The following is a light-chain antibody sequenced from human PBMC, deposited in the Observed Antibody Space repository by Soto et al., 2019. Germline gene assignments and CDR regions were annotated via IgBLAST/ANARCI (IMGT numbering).Light chain of an antibody. J-gene: IGLJ1*01. CDR3: SSYAGNNNYV. Sequence: QSALTQPPSASGSPGQSVAISCTGTSSDVGGYNYVSWYQLHPGKAAKLMIYEVNLRPSGVPDRFSGSKSGNTASLTVSGLQAEDEADYYCSSYAGNNNYVFGTGTKVTVL. V-gene: IGLV2-8*01. CDR1: SSDVGGYNY. CDR2: EVN.